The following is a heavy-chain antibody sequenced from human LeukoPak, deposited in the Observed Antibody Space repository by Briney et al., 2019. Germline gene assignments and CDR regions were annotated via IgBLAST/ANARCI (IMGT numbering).Heavy chain of an antibody. CDR3: ARDGGYGDLQ. V-gene: IGHV4-59*01. D-gene: IGHD4-17*01. CDR2: IYYSGST. J-gene: IGHJ4*02. CDR1: GGTISSYY. Sequence: SETLSLTCTVSGGTISSYYWSWIRQPPAKALERMGHIYYSGSTNYNPSLKSRVTISVDTSKNQFSLKLNSVTPEDPALYYCARDGGYGDLQGGEGSLVTLSS.